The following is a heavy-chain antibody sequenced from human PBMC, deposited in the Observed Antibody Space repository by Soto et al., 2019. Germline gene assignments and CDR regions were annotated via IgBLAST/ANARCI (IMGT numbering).Heavy chain of an antibody. CDR3: AKRSLRRLRFVETH. J-gene: IGHJ4*02. V-gene: IGHV4-4*02. D-gene: IGHD3-3*01. CDR1: GDSMTNTNW. Sequence: QVQLQESGPGLVKPSGTLSLTCAVSGDSMTNTNWWSWVRQPPGKGLEWIGEIYHSGSTNYNPSLRSRVTMSVDKSKNQFSLNLTSVTVADTAVYYCAKRSLRRLRFVETHWGQGTLVTVSS. CDR2: IYHSGST.